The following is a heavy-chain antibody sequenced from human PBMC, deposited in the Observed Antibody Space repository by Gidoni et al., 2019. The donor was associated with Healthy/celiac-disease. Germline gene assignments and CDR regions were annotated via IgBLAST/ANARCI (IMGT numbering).Heavy chain of an antibody. CDR3: ARDQRGVVIKGGGCDY. D-gene: IGHD3-22*01. V-gene: IGHV3-48*03. CDR1: GFTFSSYE. Sequence: EVQLVESGGGLVQPGGSLRLSCAASGFTFSSYEMNWVRQAPGKGLEWVSYISSSGSTIYYADSVKGRFTISRDNAKNSLYLQMNSLRAEDTAVYYCARDQRGVVIKGGGCDYWGQGTLVTVSS. J-gene: IGHJ4*02. CDR2: ISSSGSTI.